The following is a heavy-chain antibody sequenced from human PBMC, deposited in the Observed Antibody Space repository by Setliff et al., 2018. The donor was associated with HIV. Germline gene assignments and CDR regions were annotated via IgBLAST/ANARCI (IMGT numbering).Heavy chain of an antibody. V-gene: IGHV4-61*08. CDR3: ARGAYYNFWSGYSAGGGSLGP. Sequence: SETLSLTCSVSGASISSGGYYWSWIRQHPGKGLEWIGYIYYSGSTDYNPALKRRVTISLDTSKNQFSLKLSSVTAADTAVYYCARGAYYNFWSGYSAGGGSLGPWGQGTTVTVSS. CDR2: IYYSGST. D-gene: IGHD3-3*01. J-gene: IGHJ5*02. CDR1: GASISSGGYY.